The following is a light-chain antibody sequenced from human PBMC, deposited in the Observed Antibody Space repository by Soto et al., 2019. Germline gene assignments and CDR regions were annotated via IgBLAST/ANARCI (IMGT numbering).Light chain of an antibody. J-gene: IGLJ2*01. V-gene: IGLV1-44*01. Sequence: QSVLTQPPSASGTPGQRVTISCSGSSSNIGSKTVNWYQQLPGTTPKLLIYSNSQRPSGIPDRFSGSKSGTSASLAISGLQSDDEADYYCAAWDDSLNGVVFGGGTKRTVL. CDR3: AAWDDSLNGVV. CDR1: SSNIGSKT. CDR2: SNS.